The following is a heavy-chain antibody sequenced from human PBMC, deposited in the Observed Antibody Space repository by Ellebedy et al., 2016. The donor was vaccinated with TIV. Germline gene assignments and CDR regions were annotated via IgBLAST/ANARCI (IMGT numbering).Heavy chain of an antibody. J-gene: IGHJ4*02. V-gene: IGHV3-23*01. CDR1: GCTFSSYA. D-gene: IGHD3-22*01. CDR2: ISGGAGST. CDR3: AKDPTPFGGYYSPYFDY. Sequence: GESLKISCAASGCTFSSYAMTWVRQAQGKGLEWVSGISGGAGSTVYAESVRGRFTISRDNSKNTLSLQMNSLRAEDTAVYYCAKDPTPFGGYYSPYFDYWGQGTLVTVSS.